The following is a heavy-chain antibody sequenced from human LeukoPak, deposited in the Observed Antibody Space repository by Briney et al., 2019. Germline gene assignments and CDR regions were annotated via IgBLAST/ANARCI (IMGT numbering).Heavy chain of an antibody. V-gene: IGHV1-46*01. D-gene: IGHD5-24*01. CDR3: ARERRWLQSRYYFDY. Sequence: GASVKVSCKASGYTFTSYYMHWVRQAPGQGLEWMGIINPSGGSTSYAQKFQGRVTMTRDTSTSTVYMELSSLRSEDTAVYYCARERRWLQSRYYFDYWGQGTLVTVSS. CDR2: INPSGGST. CDR1: GYTFTSYY. J-gene: IGHJ4*02.